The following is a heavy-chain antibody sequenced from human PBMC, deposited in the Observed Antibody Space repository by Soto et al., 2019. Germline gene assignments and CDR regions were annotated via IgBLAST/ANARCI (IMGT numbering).Heavy chain of an antibody. CDR2: ISGSGGNA. D-gene: IGHD3-22*01. Sequence: GGSLRLSCAASGFTFSSYAMTWVRQAPGKGLEWVSAISGSGGNAYYADSVKGRFTVSRDNSKDTLYLQMNSLRAEDTAIYYCAKALRYFDSSGYYYPRATTFYYWGQGTLVTVSS. CDR3: AKALRYFDSSGYYYPRATTFYY. CDR1: GFTFSSYA. J-gene: IGHJ4*02. V-gene: IGHV3-23*01.